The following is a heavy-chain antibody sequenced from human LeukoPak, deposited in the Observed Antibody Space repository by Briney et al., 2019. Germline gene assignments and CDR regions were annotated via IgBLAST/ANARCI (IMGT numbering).Heavy chain of an antibody. CDR2: IYYSGST. Sequence: SETLSLTCTVSGGSISSSSYYWGWIRQPPGKGLEWIGSIYYSGSTYYNPSLKSRVTIPVDTSKNQFSLKLSSVTAADTAVYYCARNAYITMVRGVIITPYYYYYMDVWGKGTTVTISS. J-gene: IGHJ6*03. CDR3: ARNAYITMVRGVIITPYYYYYMDV. D-gene: IGHD3-10*01. V-gene: IGHV4-39*07. CDR1: GGSISSSSYY.